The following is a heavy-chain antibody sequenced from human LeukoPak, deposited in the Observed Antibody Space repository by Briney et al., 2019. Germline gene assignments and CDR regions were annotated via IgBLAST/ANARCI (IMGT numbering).Heavy chain of an antibody. D-gene: IGHD5-24*01. CDR3: AGQRRDGYNFELAPCLDY. CDR2: IYYSGST. CDR1: GGSISSSSYY. V-gene: IGHV4-39*01. J-gene: IGHJ4*02. Sequence: PSETLSLTCTVSGGSISSSSYYWGWIRQPPGKGLEWIGSIYYSGSTYYNPSLKSRVTISVDTSKNQFSLKLSSVTAADTAVYYCAGQRRDGYNFELAPCLDYWGQGTLVTVSS.